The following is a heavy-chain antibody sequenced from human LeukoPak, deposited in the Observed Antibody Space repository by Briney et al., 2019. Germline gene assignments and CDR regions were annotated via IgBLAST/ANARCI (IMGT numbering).Heavy chain of an antibody. V-gene: IGHV3-66*01. CDR2: IYSGGST. CDR3: ARARGVRESPYGFPYYYYGMDV. CDR1: GFTVSSNY. J-gene: IGHJ6*02. D-gene: IGHD4-17*01. Sequence: GGSPRLSCAASGFTVSSNYMSWVRQAPGKGLEWVSVIYSGGSTYYADSVKGRFTISRDNSKNTLYLQMNSLRAEDTAVYYCARARGVRESPYGFPYYYYGMDVWGQGTTVTVSS.